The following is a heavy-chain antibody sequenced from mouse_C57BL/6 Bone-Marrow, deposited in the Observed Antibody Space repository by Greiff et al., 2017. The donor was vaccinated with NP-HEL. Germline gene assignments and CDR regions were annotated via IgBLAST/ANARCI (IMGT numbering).Heavy chain of an antibody. J-gene: IGHJ4*01. D-gene: IGHD2-10*01. Sequence: VQLQQSGAELMKPGASVKLSCKATGYTFTGYWIEWVKQRPGHGLEWIGEILPGSGSTNYTEKFKGKATFTADTSSNTAYMQLSSLTTEDSAIYYCASLLRAMDYCGQGTSVTVSS. CDR2: ILPGSGST. V-gene: IGHV1-9*01. CDR1: GYTFTGYW. CDR3: ASLLRAMDY.